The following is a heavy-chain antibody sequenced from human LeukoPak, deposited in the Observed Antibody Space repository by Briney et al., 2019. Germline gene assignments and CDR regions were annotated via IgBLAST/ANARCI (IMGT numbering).Heavy chain of an antibody. D-gene: IGHD4-17*01. V-gene: IGHV4-30-4*08. CDR3: ARGSRGTTRFTLLSAGSYYMDV. Sequence: SETLSLTCTVSGGSISSGDYYWSWIRQPPGKGLEWIGYIYYSGSTYYNPSLKSRVTISVDTSKNQFSLKLSSVTAADTAVYYCARGSRGTTRFTLLSAGSYYMDVWGKGTTVTVSS. J-gene: IGHJ6*03. CDR1: GGSISSGDYY. CDR2: IYYSGST.